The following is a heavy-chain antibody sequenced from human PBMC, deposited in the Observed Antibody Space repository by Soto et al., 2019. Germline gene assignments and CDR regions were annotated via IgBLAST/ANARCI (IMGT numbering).Heavy chain of an antibody. D-gene: IGHD1-26*01. Sequence: GGSLRLSCAASGFTFSSSAMSWVRQTPGQGLYWVSSISGSDGSTFYADSVRGRFTISRDNSKNTLSLQMNSLRAEDTSVYYCAKGGRDYYTPWGQGTLVTVSS. CDR2: ISGSDGST. J-gene: IGHJ5*02. CDR1: GFTFSSSA. CDR3: AKGGRDYYTP. V-gene: IGHV3-23*01.